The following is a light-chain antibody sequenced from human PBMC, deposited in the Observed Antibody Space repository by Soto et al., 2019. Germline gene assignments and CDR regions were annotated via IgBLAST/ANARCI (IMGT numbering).Light chain of an antibody. CDR1: QSVNSNY. V-gene: IGKV3-20*01. J-gene: IGKJ1*01. CDR3: QQYGRSPWT. CDR2: GAS. Sequence: EIVLTQSPGTLSLSPGERATLSCRASQSVNSNYLAWYQQKPGQAPRLLIYGASSRASGIPDRFSGSGSGTDFTLTISRLEPEDVAVYYCQQYGRSPWTFGQGTKVEIK.